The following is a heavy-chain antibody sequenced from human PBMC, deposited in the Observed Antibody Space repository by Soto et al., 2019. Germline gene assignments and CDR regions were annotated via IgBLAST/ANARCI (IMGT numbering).Heavy chain of an antibody. CDR1: GYTLTELS. Sequence: AASVKVSCKVSGYTLTELSMHWVRQAPGKGLEWMGGFDPEDGETIYAQKFQGRVTMTEDTSTDTAYMELSSLRSEDTAVYYCATEMSGAARPGWFDPWGQGTLVTVSS. CDR2: FDPEDGET. J-gene: IGHJ5*02. CDR3: ATEMSGAARPGWFDP. D-gene: IGHD6-6*01. V-gene: IGHV1-24*01.